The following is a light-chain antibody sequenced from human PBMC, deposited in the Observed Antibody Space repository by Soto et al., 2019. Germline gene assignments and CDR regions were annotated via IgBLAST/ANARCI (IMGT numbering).Light chain of an antibody. CDR1: QSVLYSSSNKNY. CDR3: QQYYSTPWT. J-gene: IGKJ1*01. Sequence: DIVMTQSPDSLAVSLGDRATINCKSSQSVLYSSSNKNYLAWYQQKPGQPPKLLIYWASTRESGVPDRFSGSGSGTDFTLTISSLQAEDVAVYYCQQYYSTPWTFGQGTKVEIK. CDR2: WAS. V-gene: IGKV4-1*01.